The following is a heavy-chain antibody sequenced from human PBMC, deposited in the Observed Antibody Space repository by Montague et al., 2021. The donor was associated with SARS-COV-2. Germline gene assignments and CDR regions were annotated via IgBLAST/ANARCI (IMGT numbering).Heavy chain of an antibody. D-gene: IGHD3-10*01. CDR1: GGSFSDFY. CDR3: ASRNRGNRGAFDI. CDR2: INHSGSS. Sequence: SXTLSLTCAVYGGSFSDFYWSWIRQPPGKGLEWIGEINHSGSSYYNPSLKSRVTISVDTSKNQFSLKLSSVTAADTAVYYCASRNRGNRGAFDIWGQGTMVTVSS. J-gene: IGHJ3*02. V-gene: IGHV4-34*01.